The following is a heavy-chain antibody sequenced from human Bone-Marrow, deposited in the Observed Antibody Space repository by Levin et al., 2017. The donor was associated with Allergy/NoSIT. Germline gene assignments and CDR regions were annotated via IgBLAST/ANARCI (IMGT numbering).Heavy chain of an antibody. Sequence: GGSLRLSCAASGFNVSTNHMSWVRQAPGKGLEWVAFIYSGGSTKHADSVKGRFTISRDSSKNTLRFQMTNLRAEDTAVYYCARVLYSYGYYFDYWGQGALVTVSS. CDR2: IYSGGST. V-gene: IGHV3-53*01. D-gene: IGHD5-18*01. CDR3: ARVLYSYGYYFDY. J-gene: IGHJ4*02. CDR1: GFNVSTNH.